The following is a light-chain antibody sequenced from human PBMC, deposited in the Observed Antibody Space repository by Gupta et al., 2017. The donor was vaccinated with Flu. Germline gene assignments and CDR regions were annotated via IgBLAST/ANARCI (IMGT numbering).Light chain of an antibody. CDR3: SSYAGRDNLV. V-gene: IGLV2-8*01. CDR1: SSDVGAYNS. CDR2: EVN. J-gene: IGLJ1*01. Sequence: QSALTQPPSASGSLGQSVTISCTGTSSDVGAYNSVCWYQQHPGQAPNVLIYEVNKRPSGVPDRFSGSKSGNTASLTVSGLQAGDEADYFCSSYAGRDNLVFGTGTEVTIL.